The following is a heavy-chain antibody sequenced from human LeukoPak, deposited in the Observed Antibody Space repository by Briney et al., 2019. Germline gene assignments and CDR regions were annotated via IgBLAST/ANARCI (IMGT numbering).Heavy chain of an antibody. CDR3: ARDGGSYYDMDV. CDR1: GXTFSSYS. J-gene: IGHJ6*02. V-gene: IGHV3-21*01. D-gene: IGHD6-19*01. Sequence: GGSLRLSCAASGXTFSSYSRNWVRQAPGKGLEWVSSISSSSSYTYYADSVKGRFTISRDNAKNSLYLQMNSLRAEDTAVYYCARDGGSYYDMDVWGQGTTVTVSS. CDR2: ISSSSSYT.